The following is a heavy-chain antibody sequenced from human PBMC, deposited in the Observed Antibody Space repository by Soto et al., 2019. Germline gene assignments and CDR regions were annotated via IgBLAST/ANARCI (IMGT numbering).Heavy chain of an antibody. CDR3: LCVPRAYSYGFLAY. Sequence: SETLSLTSTVSGGSISTSRYYWAWIRQPTGKGLEWIGSIYYSGTNYYNPSLKSRVTTSVDTSKNQFSLKLSYVIAAYTAVYYCLCVPRAYSYGFLAYWGQGTLVTVSS. CDR1: GGSISTSRYY. D-gene: IGHD5-18*01. V-gene: IGHV4-39*01. CDR2: IYYSGTN. J-gene: IGHJ4*02.